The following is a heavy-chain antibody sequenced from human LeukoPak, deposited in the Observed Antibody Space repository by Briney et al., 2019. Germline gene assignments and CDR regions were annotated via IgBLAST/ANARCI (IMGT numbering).Heavy chain of an antibody. CDR3: AKSPNYYDSSGLDY. CDR2: ISGSGGRT. V-gene: IGHV3-23*01. J-gene: IGHJ4*02. D-gene: IGHD3-22*01. CDR1: GFTFSSYA. Sequence: GGSLRLSCAASGFTFSSYAMSWVRXAPGKXXEWVSXISGSGGRTDYAESVKGRFIISRDNSKNTLYLQMNSLRAEDTAVYYCAKSPNYYDSSGLDYWGQGTLVTVSS.